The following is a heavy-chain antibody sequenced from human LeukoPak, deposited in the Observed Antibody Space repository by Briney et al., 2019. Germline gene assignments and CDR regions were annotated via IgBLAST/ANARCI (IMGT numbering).Heavy chain of an antibody. V-gene: IGHV4-38-2*01. D-gene: IGHD2-2*01. J-gene: IGHJ5*02. CDR2: IYHSGST. CDR1: DYSISSGYY. CDR3: ARQAPQVGYCSSTSCFGWFDP. Sequence: KPSETLSLTCAVSDYSISSGYYWGWIRQPPGKGLEWIGSIYHSGSTYYNPSLKSRVTISVDTSKNQFSLKLSSVTAADTAVYYCARQAPQVGYCSSTSCFGWFDPWGQGTLVTVSS.